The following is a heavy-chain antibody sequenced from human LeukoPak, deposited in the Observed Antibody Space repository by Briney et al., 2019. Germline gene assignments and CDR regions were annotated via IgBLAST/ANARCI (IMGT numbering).Heavy chain of an antibody. D-gene: IGHD6-19*01. CDR3: ASVTTGYSSGWYSDY. CDR2: INPNSGGT. Sequence: ASVKVSCKASGYTFTGYYMHWVRQAPGQGLEWMGWINPNSGGTNYAPKFQGRVTMTRDTSISTAYMELSRLRSDDTAVYYCASVTTGYSSGWYSDYWGQGALVTVSS. V-gene: IGHV1-2*02. CDR1: GYTFTGYY. J-gene: IGHJ4*02.